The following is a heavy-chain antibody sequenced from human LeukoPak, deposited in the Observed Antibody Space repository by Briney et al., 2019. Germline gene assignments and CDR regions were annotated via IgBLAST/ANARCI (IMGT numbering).Heavy chain of an antibody. J-gene: IGHJ6*03. CDR1: GGSISSYY. Sequence: PSETLSLTCTVSGGSISSYYWSWIRQPPGKGLEWIGYIYYSGSTNYNPSLKSRVTISVDTSKNQFSLKLSSVTAADTAVYYCARVGPITVFGVDYYYYMDVWGKGTTVTVSS. CDR3: ARVGPITVFGVDYYYYMDV. D-gene: IGHD3-3*01. V-gene: IGHV4-59*01. CDR2: IYYSGST.